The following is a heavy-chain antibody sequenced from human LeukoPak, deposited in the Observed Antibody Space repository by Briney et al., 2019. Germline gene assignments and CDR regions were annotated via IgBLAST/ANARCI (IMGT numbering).Heavy chain of an antibody. CDR3: ATGQTDTAMRSNAFDI. J-gene: IGHJ3*02. CDR1: GGTFSSYA. Sequence: ASVEVSCKASGGTFSSYAISWVRQAPGQGLEWMGGFDPEDGETIYAQKFQGRVTMTEDTSTDTAYMELSSLRSEDTAVYYCATGQTDTAMRSNAFDIWGQGTMVTVSS. V-gene: IGHV1-24*01. CDR2: FDPEDGET. D-gene: IGHD5-18*01.